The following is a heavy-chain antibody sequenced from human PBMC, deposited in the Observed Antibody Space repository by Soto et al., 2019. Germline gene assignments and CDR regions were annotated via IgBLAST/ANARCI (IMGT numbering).Heavy chain of an antibody. CDR1: GGSISSYY. Sequence: QVQLQESGPGLVKPSETLSLTCTVSGGSISSYYWSWIRQPPGKGLGWIGYIYYRGTTNYNPSLNSRVTITVDPSKNQFSLTLSSVTAADPAVYYCARQSHERAAGFDYWGQGTLVTVSS. J-gene: IGHJ4*02. V-gene: IGHV4-59*08. D-gene: IGHD6-13*01. CDR2: IYYRGTT. CDR3: ARQSHERAAGFDY.